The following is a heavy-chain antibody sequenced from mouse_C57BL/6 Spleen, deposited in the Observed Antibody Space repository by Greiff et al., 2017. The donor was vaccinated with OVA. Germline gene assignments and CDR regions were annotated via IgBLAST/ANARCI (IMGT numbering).Heavy chain of an antibody. D-gene: IGHD1-1*01. CDR1: GYAFSSYW. V-gene: IGHV1-80*01. CDR3: ARSGITTVVEGWFAY. Sequence: VQLQQSGAELVKPGASVKISCKASGYAFSSYWMNWVKQRPGKGLEWIGQIYPGDGDTNYNGKFKGKATLTADKSSSTAYMQLSSLTSEDSAVYFCARSGITTVVEGWFAYWGQGTLVTVSA. CDR2: IYPGDGDT. J-gene: IGHJ3*01.